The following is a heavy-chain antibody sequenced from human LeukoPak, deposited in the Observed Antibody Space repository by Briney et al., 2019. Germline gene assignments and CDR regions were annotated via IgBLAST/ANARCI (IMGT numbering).Heavy chain of an antibody. CDR1: GGSISSGGYY. CDR2: IYHSGST. J-gene: IGHJ4*02. V-gene: IGHV4-30-2*01. Sequence: PSQTLSLTCTVSGGSISSGGYYWSWIRQPPGKGLEWIGYIYHSGSTYYNPSLKSRVTISVDRSKNQFSLNLTSVTAADTAVYYCARGQVLREFWGQGTLVTVSS. CDR3: ARGQVLREF. D-gene: IGHD3-10*01.